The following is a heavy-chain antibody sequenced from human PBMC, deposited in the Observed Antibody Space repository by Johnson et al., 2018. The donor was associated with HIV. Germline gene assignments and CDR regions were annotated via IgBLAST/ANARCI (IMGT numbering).Heavy chain of an antibody. V-gene: IGHV3-66*01. CDR1: GFTVSSNY. CDR2: IYSGDST. J-gene: IGHJ3*02. CDR3: ARMTTTVSHHDGFDI. D-gene: IGHD4-17*01. Sequence: ASGFTVSSNYMSWVRQAPGKGLEWVSVIYSGDSTYYADSVKGRFTISRDNSKNTLYLQMNRLRAEDTAVYYCARMTTTVSHHDGFDIWGQGTMVTVSS.